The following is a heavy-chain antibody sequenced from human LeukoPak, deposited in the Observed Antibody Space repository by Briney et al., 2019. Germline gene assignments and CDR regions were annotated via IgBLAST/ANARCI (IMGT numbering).Heavy chain of an antibody. CDR3: AKSMTLQWRGFFDL. V-gene: IGHV3-23*01. CDR1: GFTFSNYA. CDR2: ISGSGAVT. J-gene: IGHJ2*01. Sequence: GGSLRLSCAASGFTFSNYAMSWVRQAPGKGLEWVSAISGSGAVTYYADSVRGRFTISRDNSKNTLYLQKNSLRADDTAIYYCAKSMTLQWRGFFDLWGRGTHVTVSS. D-gene: IGHD6-19*01.